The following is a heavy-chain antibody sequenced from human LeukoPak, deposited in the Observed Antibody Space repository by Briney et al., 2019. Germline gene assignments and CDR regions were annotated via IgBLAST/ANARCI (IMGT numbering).Heavy chain of an antibody. D-gene: IGHD4-17*01. CDR1: GGTFSSYA. CDR2: IIPIFGTA. Sequence: SVKVSCKASGGTFSSYAISWVRQAPGQGLEWMGGIIPIFGTANYAQKFQGRVTITTDESTSTAYMELSSLRSEDTAVYYCARPRDYGDYVAFDIWGQGTMVTVLS. V-gene: IGHV1-69*05. J-gene: IGHJ3*02. CDR3: ARPRDYGDYVAFDI.